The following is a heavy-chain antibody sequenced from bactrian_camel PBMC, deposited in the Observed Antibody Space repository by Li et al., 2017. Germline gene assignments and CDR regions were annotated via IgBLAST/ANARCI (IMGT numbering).Heavy chain of an antibody. V-gene: IGHV3S40*01. D-gene: IGHD4*01. Sequence: DVQLVESGGGSVQPGGSLTLSCAASDTTLHCMSWVRQAPGKGLEWVSTINSGGSSTNYSDSVKGRFTISHDKSKNTAYLQMNDLKPEDTAMYYCAEAPYRDGFSTKCRGQGTQVTVS. CDR3: AEAPYRDGFSTKC. CDR1: DTTLHC. J-gene: IGHJ4*01. CDR2: INSGGSST.